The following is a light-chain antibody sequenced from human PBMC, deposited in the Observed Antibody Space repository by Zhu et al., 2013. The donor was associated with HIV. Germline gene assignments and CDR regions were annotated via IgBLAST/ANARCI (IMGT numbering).Light chain of an antibody. V-gene: IGKV3-15*01. J-gene: IGKJ1*01. CDR3: QQYNEWPRT. CDR1: QSVTSN. CDR2: AAS. Sequence: EIVMTQSPATLSVSPGGRATLSCRASQSVTSNLAWYQQTPGQAPRLLLYAASTRASGVPARFSGRGFGTDFTLSISSLQSEDFAVYYCQQYNEWPRTFGQGTQVELK.